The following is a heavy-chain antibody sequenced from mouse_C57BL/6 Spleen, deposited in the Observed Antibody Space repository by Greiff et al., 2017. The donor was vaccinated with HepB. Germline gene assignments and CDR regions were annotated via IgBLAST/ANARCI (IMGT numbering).Heavy chain of an antibody. CDR1: GYTFTDYY. CDR2: INPNNGGT. Sequence: VQLQQSGPELVKPGASVKISCKASGYTFTDYYMNWVKQSHGKSLEWIGDINPNNGGTSYNQKFKGKATLTVDKSSSTAYMELRSLTSEDSAVYYCAGLGKDYAMDYWGQGTSVTVSS. J-gene: IGHJ4*01. CDR3: AGLGKDYAMDY. V-gene: IGHV1-26*01. D-gene: IGHD4-1*01.